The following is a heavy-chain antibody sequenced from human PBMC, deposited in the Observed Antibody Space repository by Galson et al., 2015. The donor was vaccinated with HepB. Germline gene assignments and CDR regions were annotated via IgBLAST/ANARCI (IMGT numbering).Heavy chain of an antibody. CDR3: ARVIGDSSSRKVLGYYYYMDV. Sequence: SLRLSCAASGFTFSSYAMHWVRQAPGKGLEWVAVISYDGSNKYYADSVKGRFTISRDNSKNTLYLQMNSLRAEDTAVYYCARVIGDSSSRKVLGYYYYMDVWGKGTTVTVSS. J-gene: IGHJ6*03. CDR2: ISYDGSNK. CDR1: GFTFSSYA. D-gene: IGHD6-13*01. V-gene: IGHV3-30-3*01.